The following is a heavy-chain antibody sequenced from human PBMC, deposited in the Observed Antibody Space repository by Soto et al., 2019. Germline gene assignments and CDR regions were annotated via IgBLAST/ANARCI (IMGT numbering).Heavy chain of an antibody. V-gene: IGHV1-18*01. CDR3: ARDKPAITMVGGANYGMDV. Sequence: QVQLVQSGAEVKKPGASVKVSCKASGYTFTSYGISWVRQAPGQGLEWMGWISAYNGNTNYAQKLQGRVTMTTDTSTSTAYRELRSLRSDDTAVYYCARDKPAITMVGGANYGMDVWGQGTTVTVAS. D-gene: IGHD3-10*01. J-gene: IGHJ6*02. CDR1: GYTFTSYG. CDR2: ISAYNGNT.